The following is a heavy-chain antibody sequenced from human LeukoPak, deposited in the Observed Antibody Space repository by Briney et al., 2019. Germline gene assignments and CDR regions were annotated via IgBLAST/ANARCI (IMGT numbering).Heavy chain of an antibody. CDR1: GLTFSSYA. J-gene: IGHJ4*02. CDR2: IREDGGHT. CDR3: AKDLSSMVTYYFAY. V-gene: IGHV3-7*01. D-gene: IGHD5-18*01. Sequence: GGSLRLSCAASGLTFSSYAVSWVRQAPGKGLEWVANIREDGGHTNYVDSVKGRFTISRDNAKNSLHLQMNSLRAEDTALYYCAKDLSSMVTYYFAYWGQGTLVTVSS.